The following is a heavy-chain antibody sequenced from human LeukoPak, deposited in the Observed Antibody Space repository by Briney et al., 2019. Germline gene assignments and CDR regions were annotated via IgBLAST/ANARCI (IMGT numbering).Heavy chain of an antibody. Sequence: GASMKVSCKASGYTFTSYGISWVRQAPGQGLEWMGWISVYNGNTKYAQKLQGRVTMTTDTSTNTAYMELRSLRSDDTAVYYCARDRATMVRGVVDYWGQGTLVTVSP. CDR1: GYTFTSYG. J-gene: IGHJ4*02. D-gene: IGHD3-10*01. CDR2: ISVYNGNT. CDR3: ARDRATMVRGVVDY. V-gene: IGHV1-18*01.